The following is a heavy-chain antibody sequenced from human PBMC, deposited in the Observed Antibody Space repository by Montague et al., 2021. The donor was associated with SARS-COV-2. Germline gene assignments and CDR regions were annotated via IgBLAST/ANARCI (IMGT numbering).Heavy chain of an antibody. V-gene: IGHV2-70*01. Sequence: PALVKPTQTLTLTCTFSGFSLSTSGMCVSWIRQPPGKALEWLVLXXWDDDKYYSTSLKTRLTISKDTSKNQVVLTMTNMDPVDTATYYCARIRDYDILTGSYSGFDYWGQGTLVTVSS. D-gene: IGHD3-9*01. CDR3: ARIRDYDILTGSYSGFDY. J-gene: IGHJ4*02. CDR2: XXWDDDK. CDR1: GFSLSTSGMC.